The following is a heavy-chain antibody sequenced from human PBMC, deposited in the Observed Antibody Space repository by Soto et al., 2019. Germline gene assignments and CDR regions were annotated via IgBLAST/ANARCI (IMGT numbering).Heavy chain of an antibody. Sequence: QLQLQESGPGLVKPSETLSLTCTVSGGSISSSSYYWGWIRQPPGKGLEWIGSIYYSGSTYYNPSLKSRVTISVDTSKNQFSLKLSSVTAADTAVYYCARVGSSGWPRYYYYGMDVWGQGTTVTVSS. CDR3: ARVGSSGWPRYYYYGMDV. J-gene: IGHJ6*02. CDR2: IYYSGST. D-gene: IGHD6-19*01. CDR1: GGSISSSSYY. V-gene: IGHV4-39*01.